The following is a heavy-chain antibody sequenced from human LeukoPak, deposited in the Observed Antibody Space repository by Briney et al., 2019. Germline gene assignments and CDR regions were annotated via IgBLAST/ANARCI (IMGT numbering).Heavy chain of an antibody. D-gene: IGHD6-13*01. CDR2: IYNSGST. CDR3: ARAIAAGNPRGFDY. Sequence: SETLSLTCTVSGGSLSTYYWSWIRQPPGKGLEWIGYIYNSGSTNYSPSLRSRVTISVDTSKNQFSLKLSSVTAADTAVYYCARAIAAGNPRGFDYWGQGTLVTVSS. CDR1: GGSLSTYY. V-gene: IGHV4-59*08. J-gene: IGHJ4*02.